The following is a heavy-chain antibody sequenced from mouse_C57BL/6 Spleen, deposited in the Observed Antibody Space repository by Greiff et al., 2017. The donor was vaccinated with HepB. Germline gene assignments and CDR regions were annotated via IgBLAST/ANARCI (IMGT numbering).Heavy chain of an antibody. CDR2: IYPGDGDT. D-gene: IGHD4-1*01. CDR3: ARSDGTGTGWYFDV. CDR1: GYAFSSYW. V-gene: IGHV1-80*01. J-gene: IGHJ1*03. Sequence: VQLQQSGAELVKPGASVKISCKASGYAFSSYWMNWVKQRPGKGLEWIGQIYPGDGDTNYNGKFKGKATLTADKSSSTAYMQLSSLNSEDSAVYFCARSDGTGTGWYFDVWGTGTTVTVSS.